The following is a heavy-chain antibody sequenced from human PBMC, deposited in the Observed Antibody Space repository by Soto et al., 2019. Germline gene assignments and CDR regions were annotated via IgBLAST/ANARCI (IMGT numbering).Heavy chain of an antibody. J-gene: IGHJ5*02. CDR1: GGSISSSSYY. Sequence: XXTLSLACTVSGGSISSSSYYWGLMRQPPGKGLEWIGSIYYSGSTYYNPSLKSRVTISVDTSKNQFSLKLSSVTAADTAVYYCATQEVGGSYVYTFDPWGQGTLVTVSS. CDR2: IYYSGST. CDR3: ATQEVGGSYVYTFDP. V-gene: IGHV4-39*01. D-gene: IGHD1-26*01.